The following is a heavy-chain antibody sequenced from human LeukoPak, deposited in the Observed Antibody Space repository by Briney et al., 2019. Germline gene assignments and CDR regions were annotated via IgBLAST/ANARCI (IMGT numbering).Heavy chain of an antibody. CDR3: ARGGAGYAFDY. D-gene: IGHD5-12*01. V-gene: IGHV3-66*02. CDR1: GFTVSANY. J-gene: IGHJ4*02. Sequence: GGSLRLSCAASGFTVSANYMSWVRQAPGKGLEWVSVISSGGTPYYADSVKGRFTISRDSSENTLYLQMHSLRAEDTAVYYCARGGAGYAFDYWGQGTLVTVSS. CDR2: ISSGGTP.